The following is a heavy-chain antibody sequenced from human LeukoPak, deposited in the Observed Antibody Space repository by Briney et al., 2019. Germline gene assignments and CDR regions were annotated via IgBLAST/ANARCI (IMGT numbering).Heavy chain of an antibody. J-gene: IGHJ6*02. D-gene: IGHD2-2*01. CDR2: ISSSGSTI. CDR3: ARDVWHSAMLDYYYYGMDV. V-gene: IGHV3-48*03. CDR1: GFTFDDYG. Sequence: GGSLRLSCATSGFTFDDYGMTWVRQAPGKGLEWVSYISSSGSTIYYADSVKGRFTISRDNAKNSLYLQMNSLRAEDTAVYYCARDVWHSAMLDYYYYGMDVWGQGTTVTVSS.